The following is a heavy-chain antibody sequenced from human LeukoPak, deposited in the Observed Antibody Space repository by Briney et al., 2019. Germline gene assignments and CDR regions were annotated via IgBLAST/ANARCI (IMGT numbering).Heavy chain of an antibody. CDR2: IYYSGST. V-gene: IGHV4-59*08. Sequence: SETLSHTCTVSGGSISSYYWSWIRQPPGKGLEWIGYIYYSGSTNYNPSLKSRVTISVDTSKHQFSLTLSSVTAADTAVYYCARSLYGSGSGIDYWGQGALVTVSS. D-gene: IGHD3-10*01. J-gene: IGHJ4*02. CDR1: GGSISSYY. CDR3: ARSLYGSGSGIDY.